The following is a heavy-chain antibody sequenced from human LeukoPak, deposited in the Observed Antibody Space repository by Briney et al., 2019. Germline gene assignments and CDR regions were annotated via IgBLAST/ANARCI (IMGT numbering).Heavy chain of an antibody. Sequence: PGRSLRLTCAASGFTFSSYAMHWVRQAPGKGLEWVAIISHHGASKNYADSVRARFTVSRDNSKNTLYLQMNSLRAEDTAVYYCARELYVSKQNNWFDPWGQGTLVTVSS. CDR1: GFTFSSYA. D-gene: IGHD3-16*01. V-gene: IGHV3-30-3*01. J-gene: IGHJ5*02. CDR3: ARELYVSKQNNWFDP. CDR2: ISHHGASK.